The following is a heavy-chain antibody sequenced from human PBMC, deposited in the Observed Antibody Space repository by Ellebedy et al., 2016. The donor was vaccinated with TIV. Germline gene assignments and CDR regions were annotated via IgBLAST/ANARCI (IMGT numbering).Heavy chain of an antibody. CDR3: VRGLTWFKP. CDR1: GFTFDDYG. J-gene: IGHJ5*02. V-gene: IGHV3-20*01. Sequence: GGSLRLSXMASGFTFDDYGMTWVRQVPGKGLEWVAGINWKSSATGYADSVKGRFTISRDNAKNSLFLLMNSLRAEDTALYHCVRGLTWFKPWGQGTQVTVSS. CDR2: INWKSSAT. D-gene: IGHD4/OR15-4a*01.